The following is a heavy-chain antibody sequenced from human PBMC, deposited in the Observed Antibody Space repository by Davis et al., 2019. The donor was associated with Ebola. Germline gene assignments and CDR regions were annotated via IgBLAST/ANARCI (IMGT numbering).Heavy chain of an antibody. V-gene: IGHV3-23*01. D-gene: IGHD6-13*01. Sequence: GESLKISCAASGFTFSTYAMSWVRQAPGKGLEWVSTISGGGGSTYYADSVKGRFTISRDNSKTTLYLQMNSLRAEDTAVYYCAKVIAAAEGDVWGQGTTVTVSS. CDR1: GFTFSTYA. CDR2: ISGGGGST. J-gene: IGHJ6*02. CDR3: AKVIAAAEGDV.